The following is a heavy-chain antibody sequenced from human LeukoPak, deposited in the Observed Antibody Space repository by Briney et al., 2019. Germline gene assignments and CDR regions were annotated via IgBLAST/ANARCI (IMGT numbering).Heavy chain of an antibody. V-gene: IGHV5-51*01. J-gene: IGHJ6*02. CDR3: ARQGYGSGSFFYYGMDV. D-gene: IGHD3-10*01. Sequence: ESLKISCKGSGYSFTSYWIGWVRQMPGKGLEWMGIIYPGDSDTRYSPSFQGQVTISADKSISTAYLQWSSLKASDTAMYYCARQGYGSGSFFYYGMDVWGQGTTVTVSS. CDR2: IYPGDSDT. CDR1: GYSFTSYW.